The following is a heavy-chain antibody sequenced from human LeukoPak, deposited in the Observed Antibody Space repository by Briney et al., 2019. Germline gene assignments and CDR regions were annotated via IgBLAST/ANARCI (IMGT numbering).Heavy chain of an antibody. J-gene: IGHJ6*03. V-gene: IGHV1-18*04. D-gene: IGHD2-15*01. CDR3: ARKIGSYYYYYMDV. CDR2: ISAYNGNT. CDR1: GYTFTGYY. Sequence: ASVKVSCKASGYTFTGYYMHWVRQAPGQGLEWMGWISAYNGNTNYAQKLQGRVTMTTDTSTSTAYMELRSLRSDDTAVYYCARKIGSYYYYYMDVWGKGTTVTISS.